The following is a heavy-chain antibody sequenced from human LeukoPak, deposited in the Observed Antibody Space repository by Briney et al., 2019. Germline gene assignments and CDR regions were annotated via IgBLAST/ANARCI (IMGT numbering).Heavy chain of an antibody. Sequence: ASVKVSCKASGYTFTSYYMHWVRQAPGQGLEWMGIINPSGGSTGYAQKFQGRVTMTRDTSTSTVYMELSSLRSEDTAVYYCARAPHDSSGYYYVSFDYWGQGTLVTVSS. D-gene: IGHD3-22*01. CDR3: ARAPHDSSGYYYVSFDY. J-gene: IGHJ4*02. V-gene: IGHV1-46*01. CDR1: GYTFTSYY. CDR2: INPSGGST.